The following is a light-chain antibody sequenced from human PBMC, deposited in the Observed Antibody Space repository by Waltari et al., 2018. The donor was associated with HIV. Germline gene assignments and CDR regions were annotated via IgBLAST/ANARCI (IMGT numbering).Light chain of an antibody. CDR3: GTWDNSLSGSV. V-gene: IGLV1-51*02. CDR2: EDN. Sequence: QSVLTQPPSVSAAPGQNVTISCSGSSSNIGDNYVALYHQVPGTAPKLLIYEDNKRPSGTPDRFSGSKSGTSATLGITGLQTGDEADYYCGTWDNSLSGSVFGTGTKVTVL. CDR1: SSNIGDNY. J-gene: IGLJ1*01.